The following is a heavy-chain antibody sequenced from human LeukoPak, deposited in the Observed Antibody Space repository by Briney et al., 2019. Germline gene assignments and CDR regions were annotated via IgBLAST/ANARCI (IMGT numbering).Heavy chain of an antibody. CDR2: IIPIFGIA. D-gene: IGHD5-12*01. Sequence: SVKVSCKASGGTFSSYAISWVRQAPGQGLEWMGRIIPIFGIANYAQKFQGRVTITADESTSTAYMELSSLRSEDTAVYYCAREGPIMAPSPMDYWGQGTLVTVSS. J-gene: IGHJ4*02. CDR3: AREGPIMAPSPMDY. CDR1: GGTFSSYA. V-gene: IGHV1-69*13.